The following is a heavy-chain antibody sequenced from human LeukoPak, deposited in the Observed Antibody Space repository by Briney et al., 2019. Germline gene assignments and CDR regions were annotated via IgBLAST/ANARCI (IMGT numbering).Heavy chain of an antibody. J-gene: IGHJ4*02. CDR1: GFTFSSYA. Sequence: PGGSLRLSCAASGFTFSSYAMSWVRQAPGKGLEWVSAISGSGGSTYYADSVKGRFTISRDNSKNTLYLQMNSLRAEDMAVYYCAKDTYSSSSFFFDYWGQGTLVTVSS. D-gene: IGHD6-6*01. CDR3: AKDTYSSSSFFFDY. CDR2: ISGSGGST. V-gene: IGHV3-23*01.